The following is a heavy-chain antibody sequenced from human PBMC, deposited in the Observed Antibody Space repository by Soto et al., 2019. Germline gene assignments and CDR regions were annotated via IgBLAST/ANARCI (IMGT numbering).Heavy chain of an antibody. CDR1: GFTFSSYA. J-gene: IGHJ4*02. Sequence: EVQLLESGGGLVQPGGSLRLSCAASGFTFSSYAMSWVRQAPGKGLEWVSAISGSGGSTYYADSVKGRFTISRDNSKNTLYLQRNSLRAEDTAVYYCAKDPESRDYYDSSGYYAYWGQGTLVTVSS. V-gene: IGHV3-23*01. CDR2: ISGSGGST. CDR3: AKDPESRDYYDSSGYYAY. D-gene: IGHD3-22*01.